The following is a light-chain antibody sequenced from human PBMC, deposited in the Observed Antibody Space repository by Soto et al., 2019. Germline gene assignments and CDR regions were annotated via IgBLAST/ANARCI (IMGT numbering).Light chain of an antibody. V-gene: IGKV2-40*01. Sequence: DIVLTQTPLSLPVTPGEPASISCRSSQSLFYSDEGSTYLDWYLQKPGQSPQLLIYTLSYWASGVPDRFSGSGSGTDFTLKISRVEAEDVGVYYCMQHLESPYTFGQGTRLEIK. CDR2: TLS. CDR3: MQHLESPYT. CDR1: QSLFYSDEGSTY. J-gene: IGKJ2*01.